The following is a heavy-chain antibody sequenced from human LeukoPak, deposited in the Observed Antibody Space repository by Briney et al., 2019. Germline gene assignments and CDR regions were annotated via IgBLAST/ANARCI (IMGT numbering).Heavy chain of an antibody. D-gene: IGHD2-2*01. V-gene: IGHV3-33*08. CDR1: RFSFDSYG. J-gene: IGHJ5*02. CDR3: ARDFGVVVVANWFDP. CDR2: VWYGGTNK. Sequence: GGSLRLSCDASRFSFDSYGMHWARQAPGKGLEWVAVVWYGGTNKYYADSVKGRFTISRDNSKNTLYLQMNSLRAEDTAVYYCARDFGVVVVANWFDPWGQGTLVTVSS.